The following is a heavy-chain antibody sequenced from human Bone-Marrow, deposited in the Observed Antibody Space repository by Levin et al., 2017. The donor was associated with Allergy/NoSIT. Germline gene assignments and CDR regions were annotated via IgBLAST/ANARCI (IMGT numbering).Heavy chain of an antibody. Sequence: LRLSCSLSGGSISTGGFHWSWVRQRPGKGLEWIGYIYYNGNTYYNPSLQSRLSISIDTSKNQFSLRLTSVTAADTAVYYCAREDGYVFDYWGQGTLVTVSS. CDR1: GGSISTGGFH. CDR2: IYYNGNT. D-gene: IGHD5-24*01. V-gene: IGHV4-31*03. J-gene: IGHJ4*02. CDR3: AREDGYVFDY.